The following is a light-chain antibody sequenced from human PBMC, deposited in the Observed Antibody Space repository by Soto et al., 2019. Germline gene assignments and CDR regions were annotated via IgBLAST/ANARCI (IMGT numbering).Light chain of an antibody. Sequence: QSVLTQSPSASASLGASVKLTCTLSSGHSSYAIAWHQQQPEKGPRYLMKLDSDGSHTKGDAIPDRFSGSSSGAELYLTSSSLQSEYEADYYCQTWGTGIHVVFGGGTKVTVL. CDR3: QTWGTGIHVV. CDR1: SGHSSYA. J-gene: IGLJ2*01. V-gene: IGLV4-69*01. CDR2: LDSDGSH.